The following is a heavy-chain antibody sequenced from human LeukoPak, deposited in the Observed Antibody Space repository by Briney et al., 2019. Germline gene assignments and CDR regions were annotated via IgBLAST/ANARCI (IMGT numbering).Heavy chain of an antibody. Sequence: GGSLRLSCTASGFTFTNYAMSWVRQAPGKGLEWVANIKQDGSEKYYVDSVKGRFTISRDNAKNSLYLQMNSLRAEDTAVYYCARDLHSSGWYSYYYYGMDVWGQGTTVTVSS. CDR1: GFTFTNYA. CDR2: IKQDGSEK. J-gene: IGHJ6*02. V-gene: IGHV3-7*01. CDR3: ARDLHSSGWYSYYYYGMDV. D-gene: IGHD6-19*01.